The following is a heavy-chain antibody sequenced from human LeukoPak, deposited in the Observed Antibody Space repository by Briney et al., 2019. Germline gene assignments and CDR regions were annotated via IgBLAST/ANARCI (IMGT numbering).Heavy chain of an antibody. J-gene: IGHJ4*02. V-gene: IGHV4-39*07. D-gene: IGHD5-18*01. CDR2: IYYSGST. Sequence: SETLSLTCTVSGGSISSSSYYWGWIRQPPGKGLEWIGSIYYSGSTYYNPSLKSRVTISIDKSKNQFSLKLSSETAADTAVYYCASSGYSYLRGAFDYWGQGTLVTVSS. CDR1: GGSISSSSYY. CDR3: ASSGYSYLRGAFDY.